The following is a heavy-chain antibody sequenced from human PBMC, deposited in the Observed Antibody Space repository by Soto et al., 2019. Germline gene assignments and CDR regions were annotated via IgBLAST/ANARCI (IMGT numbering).Heavy chain of an antibody. CDR1: GYTFTSYY. V-gene: IGHV1-46*01. CDR3: AREVVVAAIRGGAFDI. CDR2: INPSGGST. J-gene: IGHJ3*02. Sequence: ASVKVSCKASGYTFTSYYMHWVRQAPGQGLEWMGIINPSGGSTSYAQKFQGRVTMTRDTSTSTVYMELSSLRSEDTAVYYCAREVVVAAIRGGAFDIWGQGTMVTVSS. D-gene: IGHD2-15*01.